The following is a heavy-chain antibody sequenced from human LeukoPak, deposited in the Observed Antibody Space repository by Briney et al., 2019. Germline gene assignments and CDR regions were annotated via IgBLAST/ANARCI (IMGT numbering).Heavy chain of an antibody. J-gene: IGHJ6*02. D-gene: IGHD2-2*01. CDR1: GYSISSGYY. V-gene: IGHV4-38-2*02. CDR3: ARALYCSSTSCYSKFSYYYYYGMDV. Sequence: SETLSLTCTVSGYSISSGYYWGWIRQPPGKGLEWIGSIYHSGSTYYNPSLKSRVTISVDTSKNQFSLKLSSATAADTAVYYCARALYCSSTSCYSKFSYYYYYGMDVWGQGTTVTVSS. CDR2: IYHSGST.